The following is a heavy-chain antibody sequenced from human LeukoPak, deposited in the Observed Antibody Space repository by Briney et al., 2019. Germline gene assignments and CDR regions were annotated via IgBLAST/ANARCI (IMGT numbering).Heavy chain of an antibody. CDR1: GYTFSRYG. CDR2: ISYDGSNK. D-gene: IGHD3-9*01. J-gene: IGHJ4*02. CDR3: AKDRDILTGYLDY. V-gene: IGHV3-30*18. Sequence: GRSLRLSCAASGYTFSRYGMHWVRQAPGKGREWGAVISYDGSNKYYVDSVKGRFTISKDNSKNTLYLQMNSLRAEDTAVYYCAKDRDILTGYLDYWGQGTLVTVSS.